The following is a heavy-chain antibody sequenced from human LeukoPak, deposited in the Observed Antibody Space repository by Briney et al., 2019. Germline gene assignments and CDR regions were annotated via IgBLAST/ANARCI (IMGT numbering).Heavy chain of an antibody. D-gene: IGHD4-17*01. CDR2: ISSSSSYI. Sequence: PGGSLRLSCAASGFTFSSYSMNWVRQAPGKGLEWVSSISSSSSYIYYADSVKGRFTISRDNAKNSLYLQMNSLRAEDTAVYYCARDGRYGDGDYFDYWGQGTLVTVSS. CDR3: ARDGRYGDGDYFDY. CDR1: GFTFSSYS. V-gene: IGHV3-21*01. J-gene: IGHJ4*02.